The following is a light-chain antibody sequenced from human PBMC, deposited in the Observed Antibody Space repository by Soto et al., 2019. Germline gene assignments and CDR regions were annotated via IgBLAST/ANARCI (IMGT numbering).Light chain of an antibody. Sequence: DIVMTQSPSSLSVSAGERATLPCRASPSIGGTLSWFQQKAGQPPTHLIYGASAWPTGVPVRFSGSVSGTEFTLTIRNMQREDFATYYCLQNYNRPRTFGQGTKVDIK. CDR3: LQNYNRPRT. CDR1: PSIGGT. V-gene: IGKV1-39*01. J-gene: IGKJ1*01. CDR2: GAS.